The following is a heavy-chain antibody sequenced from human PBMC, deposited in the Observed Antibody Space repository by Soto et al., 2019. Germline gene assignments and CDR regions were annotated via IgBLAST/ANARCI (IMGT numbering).Heavy chain of an antibody. CDR2: IIPIFGTA. J-gene: IGHJ4*02. D-gene: IGHD2-2*02. CDR3: ARVVPAAIVAAGGGYFDY. Sequence: QVQLVQSGAEVKKPGSSVKVSCKASGGTFSSYAISWVRQAPGQGLEWMGGIIPIFGTANYAQKFQGRVTITADKSTSKAYLELSSLRSEATAVYYCARVVPAAIVAAGGGYFDYWGQGTLVTVSS. CDR1: GGTFSSYA. V-gene: IGHV1-69*06.